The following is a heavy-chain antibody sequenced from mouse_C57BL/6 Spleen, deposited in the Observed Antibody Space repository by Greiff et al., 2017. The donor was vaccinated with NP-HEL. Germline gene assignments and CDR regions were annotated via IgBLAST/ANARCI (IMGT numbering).Heavy chain of an antibody. CDR1: GYTFTSYW. J-gene: IGHJ3*01. CDR2: IHPNSGST. D-gene: IGHD2-4*01. Sequence: QVQLQQPGAELVKPGASVKLSCKASGYTFTSYWMHWVKQRPGQGLEWIGMIHPNSGSTNYNEKFKSKATLTVDKSSSTAYMQLSSLTSEDSAVYYCAREGYYDYDRGAWFAYWGQGTLVTVSA. V-gene: IGHV1-64*01. CDR3: AREGYYDYDRGAWFAY.